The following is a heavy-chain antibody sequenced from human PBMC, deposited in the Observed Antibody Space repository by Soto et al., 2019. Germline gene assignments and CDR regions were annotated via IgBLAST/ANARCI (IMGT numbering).Heavy chain of an antibody. V-gene: IGHV4-39*01. CDR1: GGSISSSSYY. D-gene: IGHD2-2*01. CDR2: IYYSGST. Sequence: SETLSLTCTVSGGSISSSSYYWGWIRQPPGKGLEWIGSIYYSGSTYYNPSLKSRVTISVDTSKNQFSLKLSSVTAADTAVYYCATAKDIVVVPAAKNWFDPWGQGTLVTVSS. J-gene: IGHJ5*02. CDR3: ATAKDIVVVPAAKNWFDP.